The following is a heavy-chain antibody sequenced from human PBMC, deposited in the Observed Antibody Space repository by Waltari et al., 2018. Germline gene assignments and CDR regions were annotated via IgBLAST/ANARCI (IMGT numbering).Heavy chain of an antibody. CDR3: ATLTYDFWSGRFDY. CDR1: GYTLTELS. Sequence: QVQLVQSGAEVKKPGASVKVSCQVSGYTLTELSMPWVRQAPGKGLEWMGGFDPEEGETIYAQKFQGRVTMTEDTSTDTAYMELSSLRSEDTAVYYCATLTYDFWSGRFDYWGQGTLVTVSS. D-gene: IGHD3-3*01. CDR2: FDPEEGET. J-gene: IGHJ4*02. V-gene: IGHV1-24*01.